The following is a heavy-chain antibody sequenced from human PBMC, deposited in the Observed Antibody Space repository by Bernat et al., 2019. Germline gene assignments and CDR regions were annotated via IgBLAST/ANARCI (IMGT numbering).Heavy chain of an antibody. CDR3: ARDYDILTGYYHDAFDI. V-gene: IGHV1-2*06. Sequence: QVQLVQSGAEVKKPGASVKVSCKASGYTFTGYYMHWVRQAPGQGLEWMGRINPNSGGTNYAQKFQGRVTMTRDTSINTAYMELSRLRSDDTAVYYCARDYDILTGYYHDAFDIWGQGTMVTVSS. J-gene: IGHJ3*02. D-gene: IGHD3-9*01. CDR1: GYTFTGYY. CDR2: INPNSGGT.